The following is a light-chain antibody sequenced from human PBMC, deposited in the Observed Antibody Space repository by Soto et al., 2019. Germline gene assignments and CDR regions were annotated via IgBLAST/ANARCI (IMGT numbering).Light chain of an antibody. CDR2: DAS. V-gene: IGKV1-39*01. J-gene: IGKJ5*01. Sequence: DIQMTQSPSSLSASVGDRVTITCRASQSISTFLNWYQQKPGKAPKLLIYDASNLQTGVPSRFSGSASGTEFTLTISGLQPEDSLTYYCQQAKSFPITFGQGTRLEIK. CDR3: QQAKSFPIT. CDR1: QSISTF.